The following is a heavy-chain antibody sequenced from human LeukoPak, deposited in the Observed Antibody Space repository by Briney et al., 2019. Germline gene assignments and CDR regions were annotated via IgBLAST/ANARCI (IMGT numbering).Heavy chain of an antibody. D-gene: IGHD5-24*01. CDR1: GFTVSGNY. V-gene: IGHV3-53*01. CDR3: ARIRDGYSPIDY. CDR2: IYSGGST. J-gene: IGHJ4*02. Sequence: GGSLRLSCAASGFTVSGNYMTWVRQAPGKGLEWVSVIYSGGSTYYADSVKGRFTISRDNSKNTLYLQMNSLRAEDTAVYYCARIRDGYSPIDYWGQGTLVPASS.